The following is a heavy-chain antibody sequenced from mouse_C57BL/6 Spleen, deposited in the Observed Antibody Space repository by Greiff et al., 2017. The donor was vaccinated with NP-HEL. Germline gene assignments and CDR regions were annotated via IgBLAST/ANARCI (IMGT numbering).Heavy chain of an antibody. CDR2: IYPGDGDT. Sequence: QVQLQQSGPELVKPGASVKISCKASGYAFSSSWMNWVKQRPGKGLEWIGRIYPGDGDTNYNGKFKGKATLTAAKSSSTAYMQLSSLTSEDSAVYFCARAYGRRDYFDYWGQGTTLTVSS. D-gene: IGHD1-1*01. V-gene: IGHV1-82*01. J-gene: IGHJ2*01. CDR1: GYAFSSSW. CDR3: ARAYGRRDYFDY.